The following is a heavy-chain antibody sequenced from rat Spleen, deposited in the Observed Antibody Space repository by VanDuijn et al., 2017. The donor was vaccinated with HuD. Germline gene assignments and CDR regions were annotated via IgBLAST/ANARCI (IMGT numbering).Heavy chain of an antibody. D-gene: IGHD1-9*01. CDR2: ITNTGSRT. J-gene: IGHJ2*01. V-gene: IGHV5-31*01. CDR1: GFTFNYYW. Sequence: EVQLVESGGGLVQPGRSLKLSCVASGFTFNYYWMTWIRQAPGGGLDWVASITNTGSRTYYPDSVKGRFTISRDNAKSSLYLQVNSLKSEDTATYYCARGDYRYNYYFDYWGQGVVVTVSS. CDR3: ARGDYRYNYYFDY.